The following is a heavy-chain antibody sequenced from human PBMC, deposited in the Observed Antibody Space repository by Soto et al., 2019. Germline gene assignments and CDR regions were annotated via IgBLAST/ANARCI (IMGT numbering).Heavy chain of an antibody. D-gene: IGHD3-3*01. J-gene: IGHJ4*02. Sequence: EVQLLESGGGLVQPGGSLRLSCAASGFTFSSYAMSWVRQAPGKGLEWVSAISGSGGSTYYADSVKGRFTISRDNSKNPVYLQMNSLRAEDTAVYYCAKDKNPYDFWSGYAIEYYFDYRGQGTLVTVSS. CDR1: GFTFSSYA. CDR3: AKDKNPYDFWSGYAIEYYFDY. V-gene: IGHV3-23*01. CDR2: ISGSGGST.